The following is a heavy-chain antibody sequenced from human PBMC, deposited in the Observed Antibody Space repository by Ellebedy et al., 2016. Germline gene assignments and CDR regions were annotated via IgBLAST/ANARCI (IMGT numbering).Heavy chain of an antibody. CDR1: GFTFSSSW. CDR2: LNQDGSEK. Sequence: GGSLRLSXAASGFTFSSSWMTWVRQAPGKGLEWVANLNQDGSEKYYVDSVKGRFTISRDDSKNTLYLQMNSLRGEDTAVYYCARPDSEDNYMDVWGKGTAVTVSS. CDR3: ARPDSEDNYMDV. J-gene: IGHJ6*03. V-gene: IGHV3-7*01.